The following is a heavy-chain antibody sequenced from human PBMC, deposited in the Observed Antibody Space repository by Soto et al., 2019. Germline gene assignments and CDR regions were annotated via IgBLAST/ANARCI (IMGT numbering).Heavy chain of an antibody. D-gene: IGHD3-16*02. CDR2: INPASGST. CDR1: GYTFTHYY. Sequence: QVQLVQSGAEVKKPGASVKLSCRTSGYTFTHYYIPCVRQAPGQGLEWLAIINPASGSTNYAQALPGRVTLTLDATKATVYMELSGLRAENTAIFYSARDLSEADYWGQGTLVTVSS. CDR3: ARDLSEADY. V-gene: IGHV1-46*01. J-gene: IGHJ4*02.